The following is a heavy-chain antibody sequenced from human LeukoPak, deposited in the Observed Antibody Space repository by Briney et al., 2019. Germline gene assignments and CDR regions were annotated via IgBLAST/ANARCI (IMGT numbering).Heavy chain of an antibody. J-gene: IGHJ6*02. CDR2: ISYDGSNK. CDR1: GFTFSSYG. Sequence: GGSLRLSCAASGFTFSSYGMHWVRQAPGKGLEWVAVISYDGSNKYYADSVKGRFTISRDNSKNTLYLQMNGLRAEDTAVYYCAKDQDVSAAIDGYYYYGMDVWGQGTTVTVSS. V-gene: IGHV3-30*18. D-gene: IGHD2-2*02. CDR3: AKDQDVSAAIDGYYYYGMDV.